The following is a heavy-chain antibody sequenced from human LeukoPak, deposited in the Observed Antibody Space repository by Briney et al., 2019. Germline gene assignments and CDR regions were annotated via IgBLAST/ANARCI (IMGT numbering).Heavy chain of an antibody. V-gene: IGHV3-48*03. D-gene: IGHD3-22*01. J-gene: IGHJ4*02. CDR2: ISSSGSTI. Sequence: PGGSLRLSCAASGFTFSSYEMNWVRQAPGKGLEWVSYISSSGSTIYYADSVKGRFTISRDNAKSSLYLQMNSLRAEDTAVYYCARQYYYDSSGYYFDYWGQGTLVTVSS. CDR3: ARQYYYDSSGYYFDY. CDR1: GFTFSSYE.